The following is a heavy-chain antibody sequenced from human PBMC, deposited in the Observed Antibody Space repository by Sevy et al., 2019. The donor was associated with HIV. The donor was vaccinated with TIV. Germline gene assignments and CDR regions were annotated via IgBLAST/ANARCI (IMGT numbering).Heavy chain of an antibody. CDR3: AAVGLSYCSGSSCYQGDWFDH. Sequence: ASVKVSCKVAGYSLTKLSIHWVRQGPGKGLEWMGDLDVQDGETIYAKKFQGRLKMTEDTNTDTAYIELSRLTSEDTDVYYCAAVGLSYCSGSSCYQGDWFDHWGQGSLVTVSS. CDR2: LDVQDGET. V-gene: IGHV1-24*01. J-gene: IGHJ5*02. D-gene: IGHD2-15*01. CDR1: GYSLTKLS.